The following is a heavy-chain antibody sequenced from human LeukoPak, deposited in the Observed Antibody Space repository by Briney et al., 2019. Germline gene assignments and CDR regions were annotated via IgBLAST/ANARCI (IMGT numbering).Heavy chain of an antibody. V-gene: IGHV4-34*01. J-gene: IGHJ6*02. CDR1: GGSFSGYY. CDR3: ARAGRHVYYYGMDV. Sequence: SETLSLTCAVYGGSFSGYYWSWIRQPPGKGLEWIGELNHSGSTNYNPSLKSRVTISVDTSKNQFSLKLSSVTAADTAVYYCARAGRHVYYYGMDVWGQGTTVTVSS. CDR2: LNHSGST.